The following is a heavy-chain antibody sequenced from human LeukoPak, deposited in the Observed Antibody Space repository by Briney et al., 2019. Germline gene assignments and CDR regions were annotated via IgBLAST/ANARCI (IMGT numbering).Heavy chain of an antibody. V-gene: IGHV1-46*01. D-gene: IGHD6-19*01. Sequence: ASVKVSCKASGYIFTSYYMHWVRQAPGQGLEWTGIINPSGGSTSYAQKFQGRVTMTRDTSTSTVYMELSSLRSEDTAVYYCARVGDPLAVAGMGISSGRGMDVWGQGTTVTVSS. J-gene: IGHJ6*02. CDR1: GYIFTSYY. CDR3: ARVGDPLAVAGMGISSGRGMDV. CDR2: INPSGGST.